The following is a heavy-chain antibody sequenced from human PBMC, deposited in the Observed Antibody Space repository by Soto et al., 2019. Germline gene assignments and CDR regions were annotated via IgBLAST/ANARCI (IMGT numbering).Heavy chain of an antibody. CDR1: GGSFSGHS. D-gene: IGHD3-10*01. CDR2: IHHRANT. J-gene: IGHJ4*02. Sequence: QVQLQQWGAGLLKPSETLYLTCAVYGGSFSGHSWSWIRQPPGKGLEWIGEIHHRANTNNSPSRKSRVIGSVDTSRNPFTRKVSSVTAADTSVDYGARGDTIGYNALAKWSQGTLVTVSS. V-gene: IGHV4-34*01. CDR3: ARGDTIGYNALAK.